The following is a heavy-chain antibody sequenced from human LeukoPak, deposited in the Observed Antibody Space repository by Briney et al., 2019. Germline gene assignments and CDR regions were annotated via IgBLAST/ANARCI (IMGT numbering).Heavy chain of an antibody. CDR2: IYTSGST. Sequence: PSETLSLTCTVSGGSISSGSYYWSWIRQPAGKGLEWIGRIYTSGSTNYNPSLKSRVTISVDTSKNQFSLKLSSVTAADTAVYYCARGGDYMDVWGKGTTVTVSS. CDR1: GGSISSGSYY. V-gene: IGHV4-61*02. J-gene: IGHJ6*03. D-gene: IGHD3-3*01. CDR3: ARGGDYMDV.